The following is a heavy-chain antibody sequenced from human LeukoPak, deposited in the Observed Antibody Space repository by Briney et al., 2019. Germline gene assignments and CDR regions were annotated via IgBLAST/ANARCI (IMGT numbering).Heavy chain of an antibody. J-gene: IGHJ3*02. CDR1: VGSIRRYC. V-gene: IGHV4-59*01. CDR2: LYYSGRT. Sequence: SETLSLTCTGSVGSIRRYCWGWDPQLPGKGLEGRRYLYYSGRTNYNPSLKSQVPISLDTSNIQFSLKLSSVPAADPPVYYCPRAPTTTYSDSFTGYFSDAFDIWGQRTMVTVSS. D-gene: IGHD3-9*01. CDR3: PRAPTTTYSDSFTGYFSDAFDI.